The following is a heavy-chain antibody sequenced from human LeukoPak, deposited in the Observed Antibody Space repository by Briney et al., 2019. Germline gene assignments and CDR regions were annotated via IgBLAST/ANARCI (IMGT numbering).Heavy chain of an antibody. V-gene: IGHV4-34*01. CDR1: GGSFSGYY. J-gene: IGHJ6*02. CDR2: INHSGST. D-gene: IGHD6-13*01. CDR3: ARRIAAAGTPGHSGMDV. Sequence: PSETLSLTCAVYGGSFSGYYWSWLRQPPGKGLEWIGEINHSGSTNYNPSLKSRVTISVDTSKNQFSLKLSSVTAADTAVYYCARRIAAAGTPGHSGMDVWGQGTTVTVSS.